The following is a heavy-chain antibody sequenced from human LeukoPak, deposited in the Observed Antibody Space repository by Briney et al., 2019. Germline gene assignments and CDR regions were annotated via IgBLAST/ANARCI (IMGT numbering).Heavy chain of an antibody. CDR3: ASLPIYGGKKDYFDY. J-gene: IGHJ4*02. V-gene: IGHV4-59*01. Sequence: SETLSLTCTVSGGSISSYYWSWIRQPPGKGLEWIGYISYSGSTNYSPSLKSRVTISVDTSKNQFSLKLSSVTAADTAVYYCASLPIYGGKKDYFDYWGQGTLVTVSS. D-gene: IGHD4-23*01. CDR1: GGSISSYY. CDR2: ISYSGST.